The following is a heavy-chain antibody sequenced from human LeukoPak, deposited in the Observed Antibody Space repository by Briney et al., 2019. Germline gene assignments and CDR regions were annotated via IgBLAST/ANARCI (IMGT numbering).Heavy chain of an antibody. Sequence: SVKVSCKASGGTFSSYAISWVRRAPGQGLEWRGGIIPIFGTANYAQKFQGRVTITADKSTSTAYMELSSLRSEDTAVYYCARDLGYCSSTSCPGGFDYWGQGTLVTVSS. V-gene: IGHV1-69*06. CDR1: GGTFSSYA. CDR2: IIPIFGTA. J-gene: IGHJ4*02. CDR3: ARDLGYCSSTSCPGGFDY. D-gene: IGHD2-2*01.